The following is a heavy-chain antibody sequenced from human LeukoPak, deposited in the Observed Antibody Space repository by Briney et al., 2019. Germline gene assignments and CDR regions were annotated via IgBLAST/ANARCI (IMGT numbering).Heavy chain of an antibody. D-gene: IGHD5-24*01. Sequence: SETLSLTCTVSGGSISSGDYYWSWIRQPPGKGLEWIGYIYYSGSTYYNPSLKSRVTISVDRSKNQFSLKLSSVTAADTAVYYCARQGRWPNWFDPWGQGTLVTVSS. CDR1: GGSISSGDYY. CDR2: IYYSGST. CDR3: ARQGRWPNWFDP. V-gene: IGHV4-30-4*01. J-gene: IGHJ5*02.